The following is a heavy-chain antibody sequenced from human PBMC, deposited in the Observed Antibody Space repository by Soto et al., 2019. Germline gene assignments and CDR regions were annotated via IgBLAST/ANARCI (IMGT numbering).Heavy chain of an antibody. CDR2: ISFDGTNN. J-gene: IGHJ6*02. CDR1: GFTFRTYG. CDR3: AKDQDLPLGYYYGMDV. Sequence: QVQLVESGGGVVQPGRSLRLSCAASGFTFRTYGIHWVRQAPGKGLEWVALISFDGTNNYYADSVKGRFTISRDNSRNTLYLQLNSLRAEDTAVYYCAKDQDLPLGYYYGMDVWGQGTTVTVSS. V-gene: IGHV3-30*18.